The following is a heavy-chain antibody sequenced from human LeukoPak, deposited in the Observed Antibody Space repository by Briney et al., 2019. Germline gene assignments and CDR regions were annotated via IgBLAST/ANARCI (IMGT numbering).Heavy chain of an antibody. V-gene: IGHV5-51*01. CDR3: ARQFGGNSEFDY. D-gene: IGHD4-23*01. CDR1: GYSFTDYW. CDR2: ILPGDSDSNV. J-gene: IGHJ4*02. Sequence: GESLEISCQGSGYSFTDYWIGWVRQMPGQGLEWMAIILPGDSDSNVRYNPSFQGHVTVSADKSITTAYLHWSSLQASDTAIYYCARQFGGNSEFDYWGQGTLVTVSS.